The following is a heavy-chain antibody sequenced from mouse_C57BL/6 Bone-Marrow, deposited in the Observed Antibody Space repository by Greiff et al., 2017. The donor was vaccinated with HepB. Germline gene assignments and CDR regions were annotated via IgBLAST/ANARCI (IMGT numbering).Heavy chain of an antibody. D-gene: IGHD3-2*02. Sequence: EVMLVESGGDLVKPGGSLKLSCAASGFTFSSYSMSWVRQTPDKRLEWVATISSGGSYTYYPDSVKGRFTISRDNAKNTLYLQMSSLKSEDTAMYYCARNRQLRLLLFYYWGQGTLVTVSA. V-gene: IGHV5-6*02. J-gene: IGHJ3*01. CDR1: GFTFSSYS. CDR2: ISSGGSYT. CDR3: ARNRQLRLLLFYY.